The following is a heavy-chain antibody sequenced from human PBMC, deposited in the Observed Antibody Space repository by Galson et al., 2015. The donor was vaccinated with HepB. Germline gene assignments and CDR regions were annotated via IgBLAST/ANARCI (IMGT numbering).Heavy chain of an antibody. Sequence: SLRLSCAASGFTFSSYGMHWVRQAPGKGLEWVAVISYDGSNKYYADSVKGRFTISRDNSKNTLYLQMNSLRAEDTAVYYCAKDPGWELLNWFDPWGQGTLVTVSS. J-gene: IGHJ5*02. V-gene: IGHV3-30*18. CDR2: ISYDGSNK. CDR3: AKDPGWELLNWFDP. CDR1: GFTFSSYG. D-gene: IGHD1-26*01.